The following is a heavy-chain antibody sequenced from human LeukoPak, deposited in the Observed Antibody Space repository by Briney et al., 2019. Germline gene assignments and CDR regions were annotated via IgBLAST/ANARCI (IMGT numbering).Heavy chain of an antibody. CDR3: ARDPGGIAARPTWFDP. J-gene: IGHJ5*02. Sequence: SETLSLTCTVSGGSISSGDYYWSWIRQPPGKGLEWIGYIYYSGSTYYNPSLKSRVTISVDTSKNQFSLKLSSVTAADTAVYYCARDPGGIAARPTWFDPWGQGTLVAVSS. V-gene: IGHV4-30-4*01. CDR1: GGSISSGDYY. CDR2: IYYSGST. D-gene: IGHD6-6*01.